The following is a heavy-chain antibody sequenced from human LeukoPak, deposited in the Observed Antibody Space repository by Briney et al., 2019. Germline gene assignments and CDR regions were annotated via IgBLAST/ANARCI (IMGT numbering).Heavy chain of an antibody. J-gene: IGHJ4*02. D-gene: IGHD3-9*01. CDR3: AKDYDTLTGYYSLIDY. V-gene: IGHV3-30*04. CDR1: GFPFCAYA. CDR2: ISYDGSNK. Sequence: GGSLRLSCAASGFPFCAYAMYWVPQAPGKGLEWVAAISYDGSNKYYADSVKGRFTISRDNSKNMLYLQMNSLRAEDTAVYYCAKDYDTLTGYYSLIDYWGQGTLVTVSS.